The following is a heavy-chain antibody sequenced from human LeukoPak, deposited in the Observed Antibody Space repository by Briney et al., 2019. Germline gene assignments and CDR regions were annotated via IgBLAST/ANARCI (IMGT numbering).Heavy chain of an antibody. D-gene: IGHD6-13*01. CDR2: TYYRSKWYN. J-gene: IGHJ6*03. CDR1: GDSVSSNSAA. Sequence: LQTLSLTCALSGDSVSSNSAAWNWIRQSPSRGLEWLGRTYYRSKWYNDYAVSVKSRITINPDTSKNQFSLQLNSVTPEDTAVYYCARSGYSSSWEHGNYYYMDVWGKGTTVTISS. CDR3: ARSGYSSSWEHGNYYYMDV. V-gene: IGHV6-1*01.